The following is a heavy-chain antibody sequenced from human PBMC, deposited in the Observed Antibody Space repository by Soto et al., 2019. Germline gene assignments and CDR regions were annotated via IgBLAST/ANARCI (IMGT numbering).Heavy chain of an antibody. J-gene: IGHJ4*02. CDR2: IYYSGST. CDR3: ARFRDKPQSTVTTYYFDY. Sequence: SETLSLTCTVSGGSISSGGYYWSWIRQHPGKGLEWIGYIYYSGSTYYNPSLKSRVTISVDTSKNQFSLKLSSVTAADTAVYYCARFRDKPQSTVTTYYFDYWGQGTLVTVS. D-gene: IGHD4-17*01. CDR1: GGSISSGGYY. V-gene: IGHV4-31*03.